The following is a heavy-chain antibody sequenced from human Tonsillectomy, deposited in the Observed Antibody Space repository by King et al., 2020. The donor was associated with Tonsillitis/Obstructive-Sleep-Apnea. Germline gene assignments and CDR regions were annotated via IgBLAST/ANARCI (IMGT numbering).Heavy chain of an antibody. CDR3: VKSLSQGLAPHDC. J-gene: IGHJ4*02. Sequence: VQLVESGGGLVQPGGSLRLSCSASGFTFSSYSMHWVRQAPGKGLEYVSGINNDGGYTPYADSVKGRFSISRDNSKNTLYLQMNSLRVEDTAQYYCVKSLSQGLAPHDCWGRGILVTVSP. CDR1: GFTFSSYS. V-gene: IGHV3-64D*06. D-gene: IGHD3-3*02. CDR2: INNDGGYT.